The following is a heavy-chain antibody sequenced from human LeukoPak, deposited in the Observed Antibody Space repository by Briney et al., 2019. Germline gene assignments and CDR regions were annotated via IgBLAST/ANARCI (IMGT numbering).Heavy chain of an antibody. CDR2: ISVSGAGT. CDR1: GITFSSYV. CDR3: TKGELLLSASGF. J-gene: IGHJ4*02. V-gene: IGHV3-23*01. Sequence: GGSLRLSCAASGITFSSYVMSWVRQAPMKGLEWVSGISVSGAGTYYVDSVKGRFTISRDNSKNTLYLQMNSLRAEDTAVYYCTKGELLLSASGFWGQGTLVTVSS. D-gene: IGHD5-12*01.